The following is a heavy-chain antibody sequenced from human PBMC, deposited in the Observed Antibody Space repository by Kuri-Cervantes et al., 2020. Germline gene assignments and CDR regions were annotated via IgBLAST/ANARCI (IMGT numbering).Heavy chain of an antibody. CDR3: ARGGSEDYYDSSEYYYYGMDV. V-gene: IGHV3-30*03. CDR2: ISYDGSNK. J-gene: IGHJ6*02. CDR1: GFTFSSYG. D-gene: IGHD3-22*01. Sequence: GESLKISCAASGFTFSSYGMHWVRQAPGKGLEWVAVISYDGSNKYYADSVKGRFTISRDNSKNTLYLQMNSLRAEDTAVYYCARGGSEDYYDSSEYYYYGMDVWGQGTTVTVSS.